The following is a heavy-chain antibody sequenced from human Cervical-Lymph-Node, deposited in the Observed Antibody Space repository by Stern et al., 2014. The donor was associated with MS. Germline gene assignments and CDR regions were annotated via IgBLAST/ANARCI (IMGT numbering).Heavy chain of an antibody. CDR3: ARDTLAGLD. J-gene: IGHJ4*02. CDR1: GFAFSTYG. V-gene: IGHV3-33*01. Sequence: VQLGQSGGGVVQPGRSLRLSCAASGFAFSTYGMHWVRPAPVKGLEWVAFIWSDGSNIYYADSVRGRFTISRDNSKNTLFLQMNSLRAEDTALYYCARDTLAGLDWGQGTLVTVSS. D-gene: IGHD6-19*01. CDR2: IWSDGSNI.